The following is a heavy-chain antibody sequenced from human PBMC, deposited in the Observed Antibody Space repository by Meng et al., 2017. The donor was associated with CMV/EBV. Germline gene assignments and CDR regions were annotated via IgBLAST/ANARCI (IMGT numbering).Heavy chain of an antibody. V-gene: IGHV4-31*02. CDR2: IYYSGST. Sequence: SGGSISSGCYYWSWIRQHPGKGLEWIGYIYYSGSTYYNPSLKSRVTISVDTSKNQFSLKLSSVTAADTAVYYCARGGSDSSGWYFDYWGQGTLVTVSS. J-gene: IGHJ4*02. D-gene: IGHD6-19*01. CDR1: GGSISSGCYY. CDR3: ARGGSDSSGWYFDY.